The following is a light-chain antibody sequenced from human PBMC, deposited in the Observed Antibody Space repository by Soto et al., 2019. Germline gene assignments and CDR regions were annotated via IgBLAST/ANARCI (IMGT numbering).Light chain of an antibody. CDR1: QSISSY. J-gene: IGKJ3*01. Sequence: DIQMTQSPSSLSASVGDRVTITCRASQSISSYLNWYQQKPGKAPKLLIYAASILQSGVPSRFSGSGSGTDFTLTISSLQPEDVATYYCQQRYSTPFTFCPGTKVDIK. V-gene: IGKV1-39*01. CDR2: AAS. CDR3: QQRYSTPFT.